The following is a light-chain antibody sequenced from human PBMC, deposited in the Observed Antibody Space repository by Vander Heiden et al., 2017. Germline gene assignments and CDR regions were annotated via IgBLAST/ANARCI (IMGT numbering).Light chain of an antibody. CDR1: QDLSNH. J-gene: IGKJ2*01. CDR2: DAS. Sequence: DIQMTQSPSSLSASVGDRVTITCQASQDLSNHLYWYQQKPGKAPKRLIYDASNLETGVPSRFSGSGSWTDFTFTISSLQPEDIATVYCRQYDNLPYTFGQGTKLEIK. CDR3: RQYDNLPYT. V-gene: IGKV1-33*01.